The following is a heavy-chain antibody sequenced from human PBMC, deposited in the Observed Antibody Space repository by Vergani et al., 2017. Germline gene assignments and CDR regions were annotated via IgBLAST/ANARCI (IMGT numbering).Heavy chain of an antibody. CDR1: GGSISSGSYY. V-gene: IGHV4-61*02. CDR2: IYPSGST. D-gene: IGHD2-2*01. J-gene: IGHJ5*02. Sequence: QVQLQESGPGLVKPSQTLSLHCPVSGGSISSGSYYWSWLRQPAGKGLEWIGRIYPSGSTNYNPSLKSRVNLSGDTFKSQFSLKLSSVTAADTAVYYCASEYCSSTSCYSEYSTYNWFDPWGQGTLVTVSS. CDR3: ASEYCSSTSCYSEYSTYNWFDP.